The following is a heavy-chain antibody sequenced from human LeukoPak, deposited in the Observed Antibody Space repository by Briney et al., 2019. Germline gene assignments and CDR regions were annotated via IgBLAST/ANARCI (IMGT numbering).Heavy chain of an antibody. D-gene: IGHD4-17*01. CDR3: ARGQLHGDYSNY. Sequence: SETLSLTCAVYGGSFSGYYWSWIRQPPGKGLEWIGEISHSGSTNYNPSLKSRVTISVDTSKNQFSLKLSSVTAADTAVYYCARGQLHGDYSNYWSQGTLVTVSS. J-gene: IGHJ4*02. CDR1: GGSFSGYY. CDR2: ISHSGST. V-gene: IGHV4-34*01.